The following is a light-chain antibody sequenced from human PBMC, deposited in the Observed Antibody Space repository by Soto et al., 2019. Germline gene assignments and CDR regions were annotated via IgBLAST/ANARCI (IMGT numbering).Light chain of an antibody. CDR3: QQYDSSVT. Sequence: EIVLTQSPGSLSLSPGERATLSCRASQSVESRFFTWYQQRPGQAPRLLIYGASGRATGIPDRFTGSGSGTDFTLTISGLEPENFALYYCQQYDSSVTFGLGTKVEIK. V-gene: IGKV3-20*01. CDR2: GAS. CDR1: QSVESRF. J-gene: IGKJ1*01.